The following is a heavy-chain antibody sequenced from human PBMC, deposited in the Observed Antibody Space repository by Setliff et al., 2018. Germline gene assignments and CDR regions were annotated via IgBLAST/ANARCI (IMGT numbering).Heavy chain of an antibody. CDR3: ARTYCSDTSCYDYYYYMDV. CDR1: GYTFTNYA. CDR2: INPSGGLT. V-gene: IGHV1-46*01. D-gene: IGHD2-2*01. J-gene: IGHJ6*03. Sequence: RASVKVSCKASGYTFTNYAIHWVRQAPGQRLEWMGIINPSGGLTRYAQKFQGRVTMTRDTSTSTVYMEVSSLRSEDTAVYYCARTYCSDTSCYDYYYYMDVWGKGTTVTVSS.